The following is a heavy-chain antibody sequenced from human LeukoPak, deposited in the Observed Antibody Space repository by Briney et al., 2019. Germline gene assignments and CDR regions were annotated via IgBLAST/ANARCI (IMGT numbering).Heavy chain of an antibody. V-gene: IGHV3-30*02. J-gene: IGHJ3*02. D-gene: IGHD3-22*01. CDR3: ARADSSGYYKHAFDI. CDR1: GFTFSSYG. CDR2: IRYDGSNK. Sequence: GGSLRLSCAASGFTFSSYGMHWVRQAPGKGLEWVAFIRYDGSNKYYAGSVKGRFTISRDNSKNTLYLQMNSLRAEDTAVYYCARADSSGYYKHAFDIWGQGTMVTVSS.